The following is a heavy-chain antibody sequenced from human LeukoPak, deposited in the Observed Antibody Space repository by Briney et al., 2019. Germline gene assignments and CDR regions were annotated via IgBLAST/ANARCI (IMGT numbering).Heavy chain of an antibody. V-gene: IGHV3-23*01. J-gene: IGHJ4*02. CDR1: GFTFSSHA. Sequence: GGSLRLSCAASGFTFSSHAMSWLRHAPGKGLEWVSDISGSGGSTYYADSVKGRFTISRDNSKNTLYLQMNSLRAEDTAVYYCAKRDSSPSSSYFDYWGQGTLVTVSS. D-gene: IGHD2-2*01. CDR3: AKRDSSPSSSYFDY. CDR2: ISGSGGST.